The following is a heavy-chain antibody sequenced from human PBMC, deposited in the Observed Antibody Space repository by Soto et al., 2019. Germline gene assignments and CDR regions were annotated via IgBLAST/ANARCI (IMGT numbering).Heavy chain of an antibody. D-gene: IGHD4-4*01. CDR2: IYYSGST. V-gene: IGHV4-59*01. CDR3: ARDYDYSKVNWFDP. Sequence: PSETLSLTCTVSGGSISSYYWSWIRQPPGKGLEWIGYIYYSGSTNYNPSLKSRVTISVDTSKNQFSLKLSSVTAADTAVYYCARDYDYSKVNWFDPWGQGTLVTVSS. J-gene: IGHJ5*02. CDR1: GGSISSYY.